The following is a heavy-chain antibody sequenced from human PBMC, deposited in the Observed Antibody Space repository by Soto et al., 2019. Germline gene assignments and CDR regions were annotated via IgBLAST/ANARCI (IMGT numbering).Heavy chain of an antibody. V-gene: IGHV3-74*01. D-gene: IGHD3-22*01. CDR2: VNGDGSST. CDR3: ARGGGTDYYYYDSSAYYSS. Sequence: GWSLRLSCAASGFTFSSYWMHWVRQAPGKGLVWVSRVNGDGSSTTYADSVKGRFTISRDNAKNTLFLQMNSLRAEDAAVYYCARGGGTDYYYYDSSAYYSSWGQGTLVTVSS. CDR1: GFTFSSYW. J-gene: IGHJ5*02.